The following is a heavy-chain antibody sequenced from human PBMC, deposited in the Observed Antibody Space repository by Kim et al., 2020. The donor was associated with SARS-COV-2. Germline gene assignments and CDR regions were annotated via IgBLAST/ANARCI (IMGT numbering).Heavy chain of an antibody. Sequence: HPSLKSRVTISVDTSKNQFSLKLSSVTAADTAVYYCANLGYCSGGSCYYYWGQGTLVTVSS. J-gene: IGHJ4*02. V-gene: IGHV4-39*01. D-gene: IGHD2-15*01. CDR3: ANLGYCSGGSCYYY.